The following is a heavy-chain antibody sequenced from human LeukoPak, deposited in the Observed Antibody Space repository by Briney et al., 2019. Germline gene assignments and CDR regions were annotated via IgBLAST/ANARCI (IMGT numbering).Heavy chain of an antibody. CDR3: AKDSGSYFSYFDY. CDR2: ISWNSGSI. D-gene: IGHD1-26*01. V-gene: IGHV3-9*03. J-gene: IGHJ4*02. Sequence: GGSLRLSCAASGFTFDDYAMHWVRQAPGEGLEWVSGISWNSGSIGYADSVKGRFTISRDNAKNSLYLQMNSLRAEDMALYYCAKDSGSYFSYFDYWGQGTLVTVSS. CDR1: GFTFDDYA.